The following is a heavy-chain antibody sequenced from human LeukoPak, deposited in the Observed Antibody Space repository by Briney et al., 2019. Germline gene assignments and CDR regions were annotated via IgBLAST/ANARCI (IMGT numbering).Heavy chain of an antibody. CDR1: GFTFSNAW. Sequence: GGSLRLSCAASGFTFSNAWMSWVCQARGKGLEXXXXIKSKTDGGTTDYSAPVKGRFTISRDDSKNTLYLQMNSLKTEDTAVYYCTTLPNDYYGVDVWGQGTTVTVSS. J-gene: IGHJ6*02. CDR3: TTLPNDYYGVDV. V-gene: IGHV3-15*01. CDR2: IKSKTDGGTT.